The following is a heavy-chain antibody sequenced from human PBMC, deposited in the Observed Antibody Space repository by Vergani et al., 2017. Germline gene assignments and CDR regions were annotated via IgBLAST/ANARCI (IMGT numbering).Heavy chain of an antibody. D-gene: IGHD4-17*01. Sequence: QVQLVQSGAEVKKPGSSVKVSCKASGGTFSSYTISWVRQAPGQGLEWMGRIIPILGIANYARKFQGRVTITADKSTSTAYMELSSLRSDDTAVYYCARDSPVTTVDFDYWGQGTLVTVSS. V-gene: IGHV1-69*08. CDR1: GGTFSSYT. CDR2: IIPILGIA. J-gene: IGHJ4*02. CDR3: ARDSPVTTVDFDY.